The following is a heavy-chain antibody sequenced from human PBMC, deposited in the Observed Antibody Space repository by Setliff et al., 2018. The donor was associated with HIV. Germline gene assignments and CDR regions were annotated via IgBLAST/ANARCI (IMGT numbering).Heavy chain of an antibody. D-gene: IGHD3-10*02. Sequence: SVKVSCKAPGGTFSSYAISWVRQAPGQGLEWMGGIIPIFNTANYAQKFQGRVTITADESTSTAYMELSSLRSEDTAVYYCARIVRPSYYYYYYMDVWGKGTTGTAP. J-gene: IGHJ6*03. CDR3: ARIVRPSYYYYYYMDV. V-gene: IGHV1-69*13. CDR1: GGTFSSYA. CDR2: IIPIFNTA.